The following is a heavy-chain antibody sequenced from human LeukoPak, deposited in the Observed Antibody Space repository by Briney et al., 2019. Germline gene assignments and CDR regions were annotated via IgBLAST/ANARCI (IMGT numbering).Heavy chain of an antibody. CDR1: GHIFTGFY. D-gene: IGHD3-10*01. J-gene: IGHJ4*02. CDR3: ATWELRFGHSLDS. Sequence: AASVKVSCKASGHIFTGFYMHWVRQAPGQGLEWMGWINPNSGDTNYAQKFQGRVTLTRDTSINTAYMEMRRLKLDDTAVYYCATWELRFGHSLDSWGQGSLVTVSS. V-gene: IGHV1-2*02. CDR2: INPNSGDT.